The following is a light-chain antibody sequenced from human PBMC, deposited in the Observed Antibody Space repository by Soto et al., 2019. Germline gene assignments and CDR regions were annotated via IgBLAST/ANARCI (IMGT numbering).Light chain of an antibody. CDR1: QSVSSN. V-gene: IGKV3-15*01. CDR3: QQDNNCSYVT. CDR2: GAS. J-gene: IGKJ2*01. Sequence: EIVMTQSPATLSVSPGERATLSCRASQSVSSNLAWYQQKPGQAPRLLIYGASTRATGIPARFSGNGSGTEFTLTISCLQSEYFAVYYWQQDNNCSYVTFGQGTKLEIK.